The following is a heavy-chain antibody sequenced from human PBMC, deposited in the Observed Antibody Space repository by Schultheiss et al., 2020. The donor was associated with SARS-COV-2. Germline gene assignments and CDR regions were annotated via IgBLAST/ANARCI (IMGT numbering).Heavy chain of an antibody. J-gene: IGHJ6*02. V-gene: IGHV4-31*03. Sequence: SETLSLTCTVSGGSISSGGYYWSWIRQHPGKGLEWIGYIYYSGSTYYNPSLKSRVTISVDTSKNQFSLKLSSVTAADTAVYYCAITTVGIAAAWDGMDVWGQGTTVTVSS. CDR2: IYYSGST. D-gene: IGHD6-13*01. CDR3: AITTVGIAAAWDGMDV. CDR1: GGSISSGGYY.